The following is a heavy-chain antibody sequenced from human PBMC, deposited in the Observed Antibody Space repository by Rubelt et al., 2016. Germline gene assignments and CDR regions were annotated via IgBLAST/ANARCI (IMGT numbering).Heavy chain of an antibody. D-gene: IGHD2-2*01. CDR1: GFTFSGSA. CDR3: TSFIVVVPAAQDY. J-gene: IGHJ4*02. Sequence: EVQLVESGGGLVQPGGSLKLSCAASGFTFSGSAMHWVRQASGKGLEWVGRIRSKANSYATAYAASVKGRLNISRDDSKNTAYLQMNSLKTEDTAVYYCTSFIVVVPAAQDYWGQGTLVTVSS. V-gene: IGHV3-73*01. CDR2: IRSKANSYAT.